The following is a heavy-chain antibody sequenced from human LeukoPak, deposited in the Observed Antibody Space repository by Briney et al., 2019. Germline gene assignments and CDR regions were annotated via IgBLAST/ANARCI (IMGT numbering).Heavy chain of an antibody. CDR3: ARIGYSSSSFDY. V-gene: IGHV3-7*01. CDR2: IKEDGSTK. D-gene: IGHD6-6*01. J-gene: IGHJ4*02. Sequence: GGSLRHSCVASGFSFNTYWMSWVRQAPGKGLEWVANIKEDGSTKYYLDSLEGRFTISRDNAKNSVYLQMNNLRAEDTAVYYCARIGYSSSSFDYWGQGTLVTVSS. CDR1: GFSFNTYW.